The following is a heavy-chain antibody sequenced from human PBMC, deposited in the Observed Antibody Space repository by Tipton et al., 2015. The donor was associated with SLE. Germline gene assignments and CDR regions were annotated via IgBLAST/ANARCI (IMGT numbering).Heavy chain of an antibody. Sequence: TLSLTCAVYGGSFSGYYWSWIRQPPGKGLEWIGEINHSGSTNYNPSLKSRVTISVDTSNNQFSLKLRSVTAADTAIYYCARDQGYYYDSSGYDYWGPGTLVTVSS. V-gene: IGHV4-34*01. J-gene: IGHJ4*02. D-gene: IGHD3-22*01. CDR1: GGSFSGYY. CDR3: ARDQGYYYDSSGYDY. CDR2: INHSGST.